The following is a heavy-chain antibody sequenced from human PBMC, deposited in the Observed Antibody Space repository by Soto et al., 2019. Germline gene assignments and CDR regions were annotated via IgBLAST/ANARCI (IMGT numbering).Heavy chain of an antibody. CDR2: IIPIFGTA. V-gene: IGHV1-69*13. J-gene: IGHJ3*02. Sequence: ASVKVSCKASGGTFSSYTISWVRQAPGQGLEWMGGIIPIFGTANYAQKFQGRVTITADEPTSTAYMELSSLRSEDTAVYYCARGVTMIVVADAFDIWGQGTMVTVSS. D-gene: IGHD3-22*01. CDR3: ARGVTMIVVADAFDI. CDR1: GGTFSSYT.